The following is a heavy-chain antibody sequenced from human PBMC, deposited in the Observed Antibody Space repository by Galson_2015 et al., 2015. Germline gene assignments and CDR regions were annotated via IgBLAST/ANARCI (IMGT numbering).Heavy chain of an antibody. D-gene: IGHD6-19*01. V-gene: IGHV3-23*01. CDR2: ISGSGGTT. Sequence: SLRLSCAASGLTFSSYAMRWVRQAPGKGLEWVSSISGSGGTTYYADSVEGLFTISRDNSKNTLYLQMNSLSTEDTAIYYCAKGAVAGPGYWGQGTLVTVSS. CDR1: GLTFSSYA. CDR3: AKGAVAGPGY. J-gene: IGHJ4*02.